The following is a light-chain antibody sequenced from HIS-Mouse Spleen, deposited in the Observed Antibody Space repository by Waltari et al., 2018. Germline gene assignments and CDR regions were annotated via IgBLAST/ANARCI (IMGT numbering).Light chain of an antibody. J-gene: IGLJ2*01. CDR2: EDS. CDR3: YSTDSSGNHRV. Sequence: SYELTQPPSVSVSPGQKARIPCSGDALPKKYAYWYQQNSGQAPVLVIYEDSKRPSGIPERFSGSSSGTMATLTISGAQVEDEADYYCYSTDSSGNHRVFGGGTKLTVL. V-gene: IGLV3-10*01. CDR1: ALPKKY.